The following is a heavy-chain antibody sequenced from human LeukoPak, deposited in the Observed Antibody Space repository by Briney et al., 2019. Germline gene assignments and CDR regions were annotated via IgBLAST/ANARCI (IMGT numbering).Heavy chain of an antibody. V-gene: IGHV3-48*03. CDR3: ARDRLAYGAFDI. Sequence: RTGGSLRLSCAASVFTFSSYEMNWVRQAPGKGLEWVSYISGSGSNIYYADPVKGRFTISRDNAKNSLYLQMNSLRAEDTAVYYCARDRLAYGAFDIWGQGTMVTVSS. D-gene: IGHD2-15*01. CDR2: ISGSGSNI. CDR1: VFTFSSYE. J-gene: IGHJ3*02.